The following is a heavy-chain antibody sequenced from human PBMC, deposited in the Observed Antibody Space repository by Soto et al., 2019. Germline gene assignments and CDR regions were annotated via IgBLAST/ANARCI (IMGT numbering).Heavy chain of an antibody. CDR1: GYTFTSYG. CDR2: ISAYNGNT. V-gene: IGHV1-18*01. D-gene: IGHD3-22*01. J-gene: IGHJ5*02. Sequence: ASVKVSCKASGYTFTSYGISWVRQAPGQGLEWMGWISAYNGNTNYAQKIQGRVTMTTDTSTSIAYMELRSLRSDDTALFYCARYYDSSGYLKGDNWFDPWGQGTLVTVSS. CDR3: ARYYDSSGYLKGDNWFDP.